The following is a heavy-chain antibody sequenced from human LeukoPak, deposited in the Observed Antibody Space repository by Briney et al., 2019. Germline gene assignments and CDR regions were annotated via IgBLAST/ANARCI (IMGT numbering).Heavy chain of an antibody. J-gene: IGHJ4*02. V-gene: IGHV1-69*13. CDR1: GGTFSSYA. CDR3: ARVRYYYDSSGYYDFDY. Sequence: ASVKVSCKASGGTFSSYAISWVRQAPGQGLEWMGGIISIFGTANYAQKFQGRVTITADESTSTAYMELSSLRSEDTAVYYCARVRYYYDSSGYYDFDYWGQGTLVTVSS. CDR2: IISIFGTA. D-gene: IGHD3-22*01.